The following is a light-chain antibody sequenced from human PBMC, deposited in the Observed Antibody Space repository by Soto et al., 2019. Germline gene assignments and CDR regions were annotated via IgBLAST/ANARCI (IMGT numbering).Light chain of an antibody. J-gene: IGLJ3*02. Sequence: QSVLTQPAFVSGSPGQSITISCTGTSSDVGGYNYVSWYQQHPGKAPKLMIYEVSNRPSGVSNRFSGSKSGNTASLTISWLQAEDEDYYYCSSYTSSSTRVFGGGTKLTVL. CDR1: SSDVGGYNY. CDR2: EVS. V-gene: IGLV2-14*01. CDR3: SSYTSSSTRV.